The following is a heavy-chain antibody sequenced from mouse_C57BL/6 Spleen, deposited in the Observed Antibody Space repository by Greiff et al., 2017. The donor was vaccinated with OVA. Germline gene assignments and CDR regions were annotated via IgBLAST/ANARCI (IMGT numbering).Heavy chain of an antibody. J-gene: IGHJ2*01. D-gene: IGHD4-1*01. CDR2: IDPSDSET. CDR3: ARWGTGAYFDY. V-gene: IGHV1-52*01. Sequence: QVQLQQPGAELVRPGSSVKLSCKASGYTFTSYWMHWVKQRPIQGLEWIGNIDPSDSETNYNQKFKDKATLTVDKSSSTAYMQLSSLTSEDAAVGYCARWGTGAYFDYWGQGTTLTVAS. CDR1: GYTFTSYW.